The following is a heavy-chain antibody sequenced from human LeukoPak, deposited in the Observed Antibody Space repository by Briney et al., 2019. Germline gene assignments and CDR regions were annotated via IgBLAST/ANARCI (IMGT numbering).Heavy chain of an antibody. V-gene: IGHV3-66*01. D-gene: IGHD6-19*01. J-gene: IGHJ4*02. CDR1: GFTVSSNY. CDR2: IYSGGST. CDR3: ASFLYSSGWFDY. Sequence: GGSLRLSCAASGFTVSSNYMSWVRQAPGKGLEWVSVIYSGGSTYYADSVKGRFTISRDNSKNTLYLQMNSLRAEDTAVYYCASFLYSSGWFDYWGQGTLVTVSS.